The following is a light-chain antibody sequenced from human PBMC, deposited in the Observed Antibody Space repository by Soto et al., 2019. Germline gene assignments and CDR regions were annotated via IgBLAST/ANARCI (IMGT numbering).Light chain of an antibody. V-gene: IGKV3-15*01. Sequence: ETVMTQSPATLSVSPGERAALSCRASQTVSSNLAWYQQKPGQIPRLLIYDASTRATGIPARFSGSGSGTEFTLTISSLQSEDFAVYYCQQYNDWPITLGQGTRLEIK. CDR3: QQYNDWPIT. CDR2: DAS. J-gene: IGKJ5*01. CDR1: QTVSSN.